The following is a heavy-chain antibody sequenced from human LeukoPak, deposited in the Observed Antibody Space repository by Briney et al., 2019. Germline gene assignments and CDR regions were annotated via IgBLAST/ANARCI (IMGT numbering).Heavy chain of an antibody. Sequence: ASVKVSCKASGYTFTSYGISWVRQAPGQGLEWMGWISAYNGNTNYAQKLQGRVTMTTDTSTSTAYRELRSLRSDDTAVYYCATSQGVIAADAFDIWGQGTMVTVSS. V-gene: IGHV1-18*01. CDR2: ISAYNGNT. CDR3: ATSQGVIAADAFDI. CDR1: GYTFTSYG. D-gene: IGHD6-25*01. J-gene: IGHJ3*02.